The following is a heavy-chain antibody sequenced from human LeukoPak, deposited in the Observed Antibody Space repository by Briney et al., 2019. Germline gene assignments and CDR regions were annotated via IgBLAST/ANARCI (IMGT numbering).Heavy chain of an antibody. Sequence: GGSLRLSCAASGFNFSCYAMSWVRKAPTKGLAWVSAISGSGASNYYADSMKGRFTISRDNSKDTLYLQMNSLRAADTAVYYCAKKPERTGLDYWGQGTLVTVSS. J-gene: IGHJ4*02. V-gene: IGHV3-23*01. D-gene: IGHD1/OR15-1a*01. CDR1: GFNFSCYA. CDR2: ISGSGASN. CDR3: AKKPERTGLDY.